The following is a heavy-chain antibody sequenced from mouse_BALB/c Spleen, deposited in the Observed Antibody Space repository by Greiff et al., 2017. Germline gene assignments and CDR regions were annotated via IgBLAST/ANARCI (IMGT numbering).Heavy chain of an antibody. CDR2: IWSGGST. CDR1: GFSLTSYG. J-gene: IGHJ4*01. V-gene: IGHV2-2*02. CDR3: ARNRVYYAMDY. Sequence: VKVVESGPGLVQPSQSLSITCTVSGFSLTSYGVHWVRQSPGKGLEWLGVIWSGGSTDYNAAFISRLSISKDNSKSQVFFKMNSLQANDTAIYYCARNRVYYAMDYWGQGTSVTVSS.